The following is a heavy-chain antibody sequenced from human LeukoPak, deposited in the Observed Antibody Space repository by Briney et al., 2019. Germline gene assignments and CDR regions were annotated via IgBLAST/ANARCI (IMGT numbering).Heavy chain of an antibody. CDR3: ARGNDSSGYRLDY. V-gene: IGHV1-2*02. J-gene: IGHJ4*02. Sequence: ASVTVSFKASVYTFTCYYMHWVRQAPGQGLEWMGWINPNSGGTNYAQKFQGRVTMTRDTSISTAYMELSRLRSDDTAVYYCARGNDSSGYRLDYWGQGTLVTVSS. D-gene: IGHD3-22*01. CDR1: VYTFTCYY. CDR2: INPNSGGT.